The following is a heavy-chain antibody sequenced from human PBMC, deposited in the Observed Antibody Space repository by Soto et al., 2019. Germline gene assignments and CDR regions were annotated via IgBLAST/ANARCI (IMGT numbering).Heavy chain of an antibody. D-gene: IGHD1-20*01. Sequence: VQLVQSGAEMKKPGSSVRVSCKASGGSFNGYFITWVRQAPGQGLEWVGRVIPMHGSENHARKFRDRITLTANTLSTSAFWALTSLQSADTDVYYCATGITTAGYRRDMDVWGKGTKVTVSS. CDR1: GGSFNGYF. V-gene: IGHV1-69*08. J-gene: IGHJ6*03. CDR2: VIPMHGSE. CDR3: ATGITTAGYRRDMDV.